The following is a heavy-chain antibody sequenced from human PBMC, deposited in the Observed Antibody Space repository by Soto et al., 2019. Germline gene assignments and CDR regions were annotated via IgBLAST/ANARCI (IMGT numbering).Heavy chain of an antibody. J-gene: IGHJ6*02. CDR2: ISGSGGST. CDR1: GFTFSSYA. CDR3: ARRLVGATTHCYYGMDV. D-gene: IGHD1-26*01. V-gene: IGHV3-23*01. Sequence: GGSLRLSCAASGFTFSSYAMSWVRQAPGKGLEWVSAISGSGGSTYYADSVKGRFTISRDNSKNTLYLQMNSLRAEDTAVYYCARRLVGATTHCYYGMDVWGQGTTVTVS.